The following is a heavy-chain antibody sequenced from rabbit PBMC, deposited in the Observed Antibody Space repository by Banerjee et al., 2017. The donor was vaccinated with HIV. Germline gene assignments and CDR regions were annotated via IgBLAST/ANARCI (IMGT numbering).Heavy chain of an antibody. Sequence: QQQLEESGGGLVKPGGTLTLTCKASGFDFSNYYYMCWVRQAPGKGLELIACIYTSSGSTYYASWAKGRFTISRSTSLNTVDLKMTSLTAADTATYFCARAEYAGYGYTRMDLWGPGTLVTVS. D-gene: IGHD6-1*01. CDR1: GFDFSNYYY. J-gene: IGHJ6*01. CDR3: ARAEYAGYGYTRMDL. V-gene: IGHV1S43*01. CDR2: IYTSSGST.